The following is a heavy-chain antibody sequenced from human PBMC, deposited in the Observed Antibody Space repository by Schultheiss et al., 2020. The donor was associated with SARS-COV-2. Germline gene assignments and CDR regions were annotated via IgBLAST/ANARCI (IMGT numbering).Heavy chain of an antibody. D-gene: IGHD6-19*01. CDR3: AREQLSSNNWFDP. Sequence: SETLSLTCTVSGGSISSYYWSWIRQPPGKGLEWIGYIYYSGSTNYNPSLKSRVTISVDTSKNQFSLKLSSVTAADTAVYYCAREQLSSNNWFDPWGQGTLVTVSS. J-gene: IGHJ5*02. V-gene: IGHV4-59*01. CDR1: GGSISSYY. CDR2: IYYSGST.